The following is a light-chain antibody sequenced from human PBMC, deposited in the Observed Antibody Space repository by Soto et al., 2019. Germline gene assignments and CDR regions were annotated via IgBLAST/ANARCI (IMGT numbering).Light chain of an antibody. Sequence: QSVLTQPPSVSGAPGQSVTISCTGSRSNIGSGFDVHWYQQFPGTAPRLLIFGNNYRPSGVPDRFSGSKSGSSASLAITGLQAEDEADYFCQSYDSSLTVLFGGGTKLTVL. V-gene: IGLV1-40*01. J-gene: IGLJ2*01. CDR3: QSYDSSLTVL. CDR2: GNN. CDR1: RSNIGSGFD.